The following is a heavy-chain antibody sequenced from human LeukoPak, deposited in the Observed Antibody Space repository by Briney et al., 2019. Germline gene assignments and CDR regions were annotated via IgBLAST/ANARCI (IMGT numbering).Heavy chain of an antibody. J-gene: IGHJ6*03. D-gene: IGHD3-10*01. CDR2: ISAYNGNT. V-gene: IGHV1-18*01. CDR3: ARDPYGSGSYYVYYYYYMDV. CDR1: VYTFTSYG. Sequence: GASVKVSCKASVYTFTSYGISWVRQAPGQGLEWMGWISAYNGNTNYAQKLQGRVTMTTDTSTSTAYMELRSLRSDDTAVYYCARDPYGSGSYYVYYYYYMDVWGKGTTVTVSS.